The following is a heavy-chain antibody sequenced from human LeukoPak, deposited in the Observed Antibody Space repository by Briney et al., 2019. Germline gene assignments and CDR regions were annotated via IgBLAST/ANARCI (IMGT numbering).Heavy chain of an antibody. CDR2: ISSSGSTI. Sequence: VGSLRLSCAASGFTFSDYYMSWIRQAPGKGLEWVSYISSSGSTIYYADSVKGRFTISRDNAKNSLYLQMNSLRAEDTAVYYCARVPGSSSWYFDYWGQGTLVTVSS. D-gene: IGHD6-13*01. CDR1: GFTFSDYY. V-gene: IGHV3-11*04. J-gene: IGHJ4*02. CDR3: ARVPGSSSWYFDY.